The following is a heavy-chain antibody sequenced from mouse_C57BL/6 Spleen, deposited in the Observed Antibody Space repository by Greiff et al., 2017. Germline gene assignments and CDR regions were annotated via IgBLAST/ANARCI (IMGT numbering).Heavy chain of an antibody. D-gene: IGHD1-1*01. CDR3: ARDLLLLPYYFDY. Sequence: QVQLQPGAELVKPGASVKLSCKASGYTFTSYWMHWVKQRPGRGLEWIGRIDPNSGGTKYNEKFKSKATLTVDKPSSTAYMQLSSLTSEDSAVYYCARDLLLLPYYFDYWGQGTTLTVSS. CDR2: IDPNSGGT. J-gene: IGHJ2*01. CDR1: GYTFTSYW. V-gene: IGHV1-72*01.